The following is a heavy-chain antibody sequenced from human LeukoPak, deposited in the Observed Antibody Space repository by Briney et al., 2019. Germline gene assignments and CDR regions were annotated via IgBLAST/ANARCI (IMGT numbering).Heavy chain of an antibody. CDR3: ATDLSGSYSFDY. CDR2: FDPEDGET. D-gene: IGHD1-26*01. CDR1: GYTLTELS. J-gene: IGHJ4*02. V-gene: IGHV1-24*01. Sequence: ASVKVSCKVSGYTLTELSIHWVRQAPGKGLEWMGGFDPEDGETIYAQKFQGRVTMTEDTSTDTAYMELHSLGSEDTALYYCATDLSGSYSFDYWGQGTLVTVSS.